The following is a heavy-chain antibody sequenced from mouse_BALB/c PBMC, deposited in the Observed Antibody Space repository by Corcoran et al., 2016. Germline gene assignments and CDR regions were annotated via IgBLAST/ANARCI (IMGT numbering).Heavy chain of an antibody. Sequence: EVQLQQSGAELVKPGASVKLSCTASGFNIKDTYMHWVKQRPEQGLEWIGRIDPANGNTKYDPKFQGKATITADTSSNTAYLQLSSLKSEDTAVYYCANCDWYFDVWGAGTTVTVSS. V-gene: IGHV14-3*02. CDR1: GFNIKDTY. CDR3: ANCDWYFDV. CDR2: IDPANGNT. J-gene: IGHJ1*01.